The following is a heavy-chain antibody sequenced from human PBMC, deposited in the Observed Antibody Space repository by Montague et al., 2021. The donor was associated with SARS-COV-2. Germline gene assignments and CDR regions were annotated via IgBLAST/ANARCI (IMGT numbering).Heavy chain of an antibody. CDR2: IYSGFST. CDR3: ARYLGLVGGYGMDV. D-gene: IGHD2-8*02. J-gene: IGHJ6*02. V-gene: IGHV3-66*02. CDR1: GITVSSNY. Sequence: SLRLSCAASGITVSSNYMSWVRQAPGKGLEWVSVIYSGFSTYYADSVKGRFTISSDDSKNKLYLQMNRLRAEDTAVYYCARYLGLVGGYGMDVWGQGPTVTVSS.